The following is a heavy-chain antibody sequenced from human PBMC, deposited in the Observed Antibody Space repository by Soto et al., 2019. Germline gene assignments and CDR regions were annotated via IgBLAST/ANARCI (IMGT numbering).Heavy chain of an antibody. Sequence: GGSLRLSCAASGFTFSNYGMHWVRQAPGKGLEWVALIYYDGSNTYYGDSVKGRFTVSRDNSKNRLFLQMNSLRPDDTAVYVCARNLKDGGMDVWGQGTTVTV. J-gene: IGHJ6*02. CDR2: IYYDGSNT. CDR1: GFTFSNYG. CDR3: ARNLKDGGMDV. V-gene: IGHV3-33*01.